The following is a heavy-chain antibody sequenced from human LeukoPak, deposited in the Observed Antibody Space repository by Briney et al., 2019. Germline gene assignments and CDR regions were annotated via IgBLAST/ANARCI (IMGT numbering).Heavy chain of an antibody. J-gene: IGHJ4*02. D-gene: IGHD3-3*01. CDR2: INDRGSTRS. Sequence: PSETLSLTCAVYSGSFSGYYWSWIRQPPGKGLEWIGEINDRGSTRSSYNTSLKSRVTISVDTSKNQFSLKLSSVTAADTAVYYCARGRDVLRFLEWYRVYFDYWGQGTQVTVSS. CDR3: ARGRDVLRFLEWYRVYFDY. CDR1: SGSFSGYY. V-gene: IGHV4-34*01.